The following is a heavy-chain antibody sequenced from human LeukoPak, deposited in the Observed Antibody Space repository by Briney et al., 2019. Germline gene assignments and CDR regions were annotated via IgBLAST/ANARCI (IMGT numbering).Heavy chain of an antibody. V-gene: IGHV3-30*18. CDR3: AKLGFDSSGSHSLVDY. CDR2: VSYDGSKK. J-gene: IGHJ4*02. Sequence: GGSLRLSCAASGFTFNSYGMHWVRQPPGKGLEWVGFVSYDGSKKFYADFVKGRFSISRDNSKNTLYVQMNSLGAEDTALYYCAKLGFDSSGSHSLVDYWGQGTPVTVSS. D-gene: IGHD3-22*01. CDR1: GFTFNSYG.